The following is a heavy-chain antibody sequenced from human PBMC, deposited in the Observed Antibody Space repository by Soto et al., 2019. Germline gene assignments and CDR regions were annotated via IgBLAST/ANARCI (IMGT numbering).Heavy chain of an antibody. D-gene: IGHD3-16*01. CDR3: ATALRFTFTTGYYMDV. CDR2: ISGSGST. CDR1: GFTVSSYA. V-gene: IGHV3-23*01. Sequence: EVQLLESGGGLVQPGGSLRLSCAASGFTVSSYARSWVRQAPGKGLEWVSVISGSGSTYSADSVKGRFTISRDSSKNKVYLQMNSLRAEDTAVYYCATALRFTFTTGYYMDVWGRGTTVTVSS. J-gene: IGHJ6*03.